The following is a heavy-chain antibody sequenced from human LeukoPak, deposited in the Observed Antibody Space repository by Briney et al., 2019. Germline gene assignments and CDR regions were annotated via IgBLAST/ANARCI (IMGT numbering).Heavy chain of an antibody. CDR1: GFTFSSYG. CDR2: IWYDGSNK. Sequence: GGSLRLSCAASGFTFSSYGMHWVRQAPGKGLEWVAVIWYDGSNKYYADSVKGRFTISRDNSKNTLYLQMNSLRAEDTAVYYSARDGEWSTLYYFDYWGQGTLVTVSS. D-gene: IGHD2-8*01. CDR3: ARDGEWSTLYYFDY. J-gene: IGHJ4*02. V-gene: IGHV3-33*01.